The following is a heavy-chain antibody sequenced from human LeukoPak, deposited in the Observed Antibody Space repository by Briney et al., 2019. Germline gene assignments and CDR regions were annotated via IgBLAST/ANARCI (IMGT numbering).Heavy chain of an antibody. CDR1: GGSISRTRSY. D-gene: IGHD3-22*01. CDR3: ARQYDSVGWPHYFDY. V-gene: IGHV4-39*01. Sequence: SETLSLTCTVSGGSISRTRSYWGWIRQPPGKGLEWIGTIYYTGITYDNPPLKSRVTMSVDTSRNQFSLQLSSATAADSAVYFCARQYDSVGWPHYFDYWGQGILVTVSS. CDR2: IYYTGIT. J-gene: IGHJ4*02.